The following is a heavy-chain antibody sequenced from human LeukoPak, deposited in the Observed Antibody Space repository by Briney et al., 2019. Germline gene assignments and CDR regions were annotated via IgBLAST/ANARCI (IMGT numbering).Heavy chain of an antibody. CDR1: GFTFSSYG. D-gene: IGHD1-1*01. CDR2: IKEDGSAK. CDR3: ERKGTHRATVDY. J-gene: IGHJ4*02. Sequence: GGSLRLSCAASGFTFSSYGMHWVRQAPGKGLEWVANIKEDGSAKYYLDSVKGRFTISRDNAKNSLYLQMNSLRAEDTAVYYCERKGTHRATVDYWGQGTLVTVSS. V-gene: IGHV3-7*01.